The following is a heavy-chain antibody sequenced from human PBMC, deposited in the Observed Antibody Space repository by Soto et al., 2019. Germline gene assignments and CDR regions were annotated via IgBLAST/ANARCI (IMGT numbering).Heavy chain of an antibody. CDR2: INHSGST. CDR1: GVSFSGYY. J-gene: IGHJ4*02. CDR3: ARARYCSGGSCG. D-gene: IGHD2-15*01. Sequence: QVQLQQWGAGLLKPSETMSLTCAVYGVSFSGYYWSWIRQPPGKGLEWIGEINHSGSTNYNPSLKSRVTISVDTSKNQFSLKLSSVTAADTAVYYCARARYCSGGSCGWGQGTLVTVSS. V-gene: IGHV4-34*01.